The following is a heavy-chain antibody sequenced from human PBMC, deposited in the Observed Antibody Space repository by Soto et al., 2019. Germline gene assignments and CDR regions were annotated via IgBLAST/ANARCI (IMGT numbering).Heavy chain of an antibody. V-gene: IGHV1-69*13. CDR3: ARARTTYCDSSGYYHFDY. J-gene: IGHJ4*02. D-gene: IGHD3-22*01. Sequence: SMKVSCKASGGTFSSYAISWVRQAPGQGLEWMGGIIPIFGTANYAQKFQGRVTITADESTSTAYMELSSLRSEDTAVYYCARARTTYCDSSGYYHFDYWGQGTLVTVSS. CDR1: GGTFSSYA. CDR2: IIPIFGTA.